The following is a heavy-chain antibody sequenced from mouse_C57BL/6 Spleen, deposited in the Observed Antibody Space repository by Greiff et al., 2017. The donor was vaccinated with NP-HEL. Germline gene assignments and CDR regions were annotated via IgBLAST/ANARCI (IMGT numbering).Heavy chain of an antibody. CDR1: GFTFSSYA. CDR2: ISSGGDYI. V-gene: IGHV5-9-1*02. J-gene: IGHJ4*01. CDR3: TRGNWDVYAMDY. D-gene: IGHD4-1*01. Sequence: EVKLVESGEGLVKPGGSLKLSCAASGFTFSSYAMSWVRQTPEKRLEWVAYISSGGDYIYYADTVKGRFTISRDNARNTLYLQMSSLKSEDTAMYYCTRGNWDVYAMDYWGQGTSVTVSS.